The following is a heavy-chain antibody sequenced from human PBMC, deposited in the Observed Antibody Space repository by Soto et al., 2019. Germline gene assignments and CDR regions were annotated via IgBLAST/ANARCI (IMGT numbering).Heavy chain of an antibody. CDR2: ISGNGRII. CDR3: ARDFDADSRTDFDY. V-gene: IGHV3-11*01. D-gene: IGHD4-17*01. Sequence: QVPLVESGGGLVKPGGSLRLSFATSGFIFSDYYMHWIRQAPGKGLGWISYISGNGRIIQYADSAKGRFTISRDHAQNSLYRQMNSLRAEDTALYFCARDFDADSRTDFDYWGQGTLVTVSS. J-gene: IGHJ4*02. CDR1: GFIFSDYY.